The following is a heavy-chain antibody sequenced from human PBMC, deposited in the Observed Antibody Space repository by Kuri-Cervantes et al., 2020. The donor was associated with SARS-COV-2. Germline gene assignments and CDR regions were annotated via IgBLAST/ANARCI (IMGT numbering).Heavy chain of an antibody. D-gene: IGHD6-13*01. J-gene: IGHJ4*02. CDR3: ARGIGIAAAGH. V-gene: IGHV3-74*01. Sequence: GESLKISCTASGFTFGDYAMSWVRQAPGKGLVWVSRINSDGSSTSYADSVKGRFTISRDNAKNTLYLQMNSLRAEDTAVYYCARGIGIAAAGHWGQGTLVTVSS. CDR1: GFTFGDYA. CDR2: INSDGSST.